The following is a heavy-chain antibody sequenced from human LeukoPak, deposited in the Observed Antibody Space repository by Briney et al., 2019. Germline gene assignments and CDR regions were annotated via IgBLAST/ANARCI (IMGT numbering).Heavy chain of an antibody. CDR2: IRSKAYGGTT. D-gene: IGHD2-15*01. Sequence: GGSLRLSCLASGFTFGDYALSWVRQAPGKGLEWVSFIRSKAYGGTTEYVASVKGRFTISRDDSKSIAYLQMNSLKTEDTAVYYCTSRNGSADYWGQGTLVTVSS. V-gene: IGHV3-49*04. CDR1: GFTFGDYA. CDR3: TSRNGSADY. J-gene: IGHJ4*02.